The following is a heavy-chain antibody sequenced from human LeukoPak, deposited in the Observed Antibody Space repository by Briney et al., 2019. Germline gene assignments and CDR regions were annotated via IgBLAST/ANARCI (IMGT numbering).Heavy chain of an antibody. V-gene: IGHV1-8*01. D-gene: IGHD6-19*01. CDR2: MNPNSGNT. Sequence: SVKVSCKASGYTFSSYDINWVRQATGQGPEWMGWMNPNSGNTGYAQRFQGRVTMTRNTSINTAYMELSSLRSEDTAVYYCARGILSSGWELNWFGPWGQGTLVTVSS. CDR3: ARGILSSGWELNWFGP. J-gene: IGHJ5*02. CDR1: GYTFSSYD.